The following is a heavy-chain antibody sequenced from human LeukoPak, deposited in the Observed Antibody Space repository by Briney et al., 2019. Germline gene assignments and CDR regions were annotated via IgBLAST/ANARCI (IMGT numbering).Heavy chain of an antibody. CDR1: GGSISSSSYY. CDR2: IYYSGST. J-gene: IGHJ4*02. CDR3: ARDGGYSSGWPP. V-gene: IGHV4-39*02. Sequence: SETLSLTCTVSGGSISSSSYYWGWIRQPPGKGLEWIGSIYYSGSTYYNPSLKSRVTISVDTSKNQFSLKLSSVTAADTAVYYCARDGGYSSGWPPWGQGTLVTVSS. D-gene: IGHD6-19*01.